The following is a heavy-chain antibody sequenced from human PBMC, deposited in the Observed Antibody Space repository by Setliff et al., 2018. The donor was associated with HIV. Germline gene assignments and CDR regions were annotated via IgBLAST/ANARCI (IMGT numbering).Heavy chain of an antibody. CDR1: GYSFTSYW. Sequence: GESLKISCKGSGYSFTSYWIGWVRQMPGKGLEWMGIIYPGDSNTRYSPSFQGQVTISRDDSQNTAYLQMSSLKTEDTAVYFCAASPDGDCATTNCANWFDPWGQGTLVTVSS. V-gene: IGHV5-51*01. CDR3: AASPDGDCATTNCANWFDP. J-gene: IGHJ5*02. D-gene: IGHD4-17*01. CDR2: IYPGDSNT.